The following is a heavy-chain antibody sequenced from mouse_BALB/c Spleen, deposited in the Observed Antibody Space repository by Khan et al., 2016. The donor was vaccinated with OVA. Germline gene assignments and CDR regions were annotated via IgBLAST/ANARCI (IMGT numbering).Heavy chain of an antibody. D-gene: IGHD2-14*01. V-gene: IGHV2-6-4*01. J-gene: IGHJ4*01. Sequence: QVQLKQSGPGLVAPSQSLSITCTVSGFSLSRYNIHWVRQPPGKGLEWLGMIWGGGGTDYNSTPKSRLSIRKDNSKSQVFLKMNSLQTDDTAMYYCARAYYRYDGYYAMDYWGQGTSVTVSS. CDR3: ARAYYRYDGYYAMDY. CDR1: GFSLSRYN. CDR2: IWGGGGT.